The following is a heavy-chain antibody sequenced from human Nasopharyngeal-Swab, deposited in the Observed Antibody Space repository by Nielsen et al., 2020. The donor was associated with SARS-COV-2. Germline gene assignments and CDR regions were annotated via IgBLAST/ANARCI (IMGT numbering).Heavy chain of an antibody. CDR1: GFTFSTYA. V-gene: IGHV3-23*01. Sequence: GESLKISCAASGFTFSTYAMTWVRQAPGKGLEWVSTIAAGGANTFYADSVKGRFTISRDNSKNTLYLQMNSLRADDTAVYYCADPPFSEYWGQGTLVTVSS. CDR3: ADPPFSEY. J-gene: IGHJ4*02. CDR2: IAAGGANT.